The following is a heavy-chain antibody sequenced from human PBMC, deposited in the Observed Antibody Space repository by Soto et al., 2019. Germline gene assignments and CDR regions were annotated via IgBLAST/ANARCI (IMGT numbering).Heavy chain of an antibody. CDR3: AKEAYSLTGDDAFDR. Sequence: EVQLLESGGGLVQPGRSLRLSCAASGFTFHTYAMSWVRQAPGKGLEWVSRISGRGTGTYYADSVKGRFTVPRDNSKNTLYRQMNSLRADDTAVSYCAKEAYSLTGDDAFDRWGQGTMVTVYS. CDR2: ISGRGTGT. CDR1: GFTFHTYA. V-gene: IGHV3-23*01. J-gene: IGHJ3*02. D-gene: IGHD7-27*01.